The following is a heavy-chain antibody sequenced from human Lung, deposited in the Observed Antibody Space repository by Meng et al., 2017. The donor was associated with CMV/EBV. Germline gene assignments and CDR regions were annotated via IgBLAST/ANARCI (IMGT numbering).Heavy chain of an antibody. J-gene: IGHJ4*02. CDR2: ISSTSAYI. V-gene: IGHV3-21*01. D-gene: IGHD3-10*01. Sequence: GESXKISCAASGFAFSSYRINWVRQAPGKGLEWVASISSTSAYIYYAESVEGRFIISRDNAKSSLYLTMDNLAVEDTAVYYCATGATLDYWCQGTLVTVSS. CDR3: ATGATLDY. CDR1: GFAFSSYR.